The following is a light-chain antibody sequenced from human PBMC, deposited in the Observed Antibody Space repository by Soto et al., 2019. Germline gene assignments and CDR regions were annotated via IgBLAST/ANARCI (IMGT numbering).Light chain of an antibody. Sequence: DIQLTQSPSFLSASVGDRVTITCRASQGISSYLAWYQQKPGKAPNLLIYAASTLQSGVPSRFSGSGSGTEFTLTISSLQPEDFATYYCQQYYSFPLTFGGGTKVDIK. CDR3: QQYYSFPLT. CDR2: AAS. CDR1: QGISSY. V-gene: IGKV1-9*01. J-gene: IGKJ4*01.